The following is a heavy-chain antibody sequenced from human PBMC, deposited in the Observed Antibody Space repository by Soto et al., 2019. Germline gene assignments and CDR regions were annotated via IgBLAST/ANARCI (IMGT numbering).Heavy chain of an antibody. CDR3: AHVFNSNSASYRYFDY. CDR2: IYWDDDK. J-gene: IGHJ4*02. Sequence: QITLKESGPTLVNPTQTLTLTCTFSGFSLTTGGLGVGWIRQPPGKALEWLALIYWDDDKRYSPSLKSRLTITKDPSKNQGALTLPNMYPVDTATFYCAHVFNSNSASYRYFDYWGQGTLVTVSS. CDR1: GFSLTTGGLG. D-gene: IGHD3-16*02. V-gene: IGHV2-5*02.